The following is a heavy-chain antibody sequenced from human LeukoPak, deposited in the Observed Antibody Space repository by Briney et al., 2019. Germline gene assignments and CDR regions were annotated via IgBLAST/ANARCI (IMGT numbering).Heavy chain of an antibody. D-gene: IGHD2-2*01. CDR1: GGSISSSNW. V-gene: IGHV4-4*02. Sequence: SETLSLTCAVSGGSISSSNWWSWVRQPPGKGLEWIGEIYHSGSTYYNPSLKSRVTISVDTSKNQFSLKLSSVTAADTAVYYCAREPVPGAFDIWGQGTMVTVSS. CDR3: AREPVPGAFDI. J-gene: IGHJ3*02. CDR2: IYHSGST.